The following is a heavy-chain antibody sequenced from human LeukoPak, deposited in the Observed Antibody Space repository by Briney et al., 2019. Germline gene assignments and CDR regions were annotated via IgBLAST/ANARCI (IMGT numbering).Heavy chain of an antibody. CDR3: ARDLDSGSYFSGYYYMDV. D-gene: IGHD1-26*01. Sequence: PSETLSLTCTVSGYSISSGYYWGWIRQPPGKGLEWIGSIYHSGSTYYNPSLKSRVTISVDTSKNQFSLKLSSVTAADTAVYYCARDLDSGSYFSGYYYMDVWGKGTTVTVSS. CDR2: IYHSGST. V-gene: IGHV4-38-2*02. J-gene: IGHJ6*03. CDR1: GYSISSGYY.